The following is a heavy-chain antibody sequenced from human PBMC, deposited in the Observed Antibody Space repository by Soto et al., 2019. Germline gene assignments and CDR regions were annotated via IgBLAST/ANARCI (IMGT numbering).Heavy chain of an antibody. Sequence: PGESLKISCKGSGYSFTSYWIGWVRQMPGKGLEWMGIIYPGDSDTRYSPSFQGQVTISADKSISTAYLQWSSLKASDTAMYYCARLPYSYGSSYYYYYYMDVWGKGTTVTVSS. CDR2: IYPGDSDT. CDR3: ARLPYSYGSSYYYYYYMDV. V-gene: IGHV5-51*01. CDR1: GYSFTSYW. J-gene: IGHJ6*03. D-gene: IGHD5-18*01.